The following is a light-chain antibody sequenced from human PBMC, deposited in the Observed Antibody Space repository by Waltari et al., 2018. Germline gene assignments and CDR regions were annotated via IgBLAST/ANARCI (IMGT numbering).Light chain of an antibody. CDR3: SSYTSSITSI. J-gene: IGLJ2*01. V-gene: IGLV2-14*03. CDR1: SSDIGIYNF. CDR2: DVN. Sequence: QSALTQPASVSGSPGQSITISCTGTSSDIGIYNFVSWHQQHPGQAPKLIIYDVNRRPSGVSNRFSGSKSGNTASLTISGLQAEDEADYYCSSYTSSITSIFGGGTKLTVL.